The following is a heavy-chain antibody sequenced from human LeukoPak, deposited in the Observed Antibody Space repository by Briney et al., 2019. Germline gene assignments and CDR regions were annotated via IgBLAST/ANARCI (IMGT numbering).Heavy chain of an antibody. D-gene: IGHD3-10*01. CDR1: GGSISSYY. J-gene: IGHJ4*02. Sequence: SETLSLTCTVSGGSISSYYWSWIRQPPGKGLEWIGYIYYSGSTNYNPSLKSRVTISVDTSKNQFSLKLSTVTAADTAVYYCARHFEGSGVTIDYWGQGTLVTVSS. CDR2: IYYSGST. V-gene: IGHV4-59*08. CDR3: ARHFEGSGVTIDY.